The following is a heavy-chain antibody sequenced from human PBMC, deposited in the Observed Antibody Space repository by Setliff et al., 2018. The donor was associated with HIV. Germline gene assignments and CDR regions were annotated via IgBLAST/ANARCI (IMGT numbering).Heavy chain of an antibody. D-gene: IGHD4-17*01. Sequence: ASVKVSCKASGYIFSTYGISWVRQAPVRGLEWMGWISASNGNTHYAQKVQGRVTLTTDTSTNTAYMELRSLRSDDAAVYYCAKTTPQPHYYYYVDVWGKGTTVTVSS. CDR3: AKTTPQPHYYYYVDV. CDR1: GYIFSTYG. J-gene: IGHJ6*03. CDR2: ISASNGNT. V-gene: IGHV1-18*01.